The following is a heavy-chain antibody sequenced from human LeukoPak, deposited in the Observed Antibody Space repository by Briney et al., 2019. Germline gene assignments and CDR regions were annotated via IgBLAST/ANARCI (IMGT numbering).Heavy chain of an antibody. Sequence: GGSLRLSCAASGFTFSSYGMHWVRQAPGKGLEWVALTWYDESNKYYADPVKGRFTISRDNAKNSLYLQMNSLRAEDTAVYYCARGRPLDYWGQGTLVTVSS. CDR1: GFTFSSYG. V-gene: IGHV3-33*08. CDR3: ARGRPLDY. CDR2: TWYDESNK. D-gene: IGHD6-25*01. J-gene: IGHJ4*02.